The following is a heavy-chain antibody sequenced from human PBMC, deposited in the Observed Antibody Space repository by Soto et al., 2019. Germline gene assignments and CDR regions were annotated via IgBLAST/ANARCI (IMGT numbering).Heavy chain of an antibody. D-gene: IGHD2-2*01. CDR3: ARDRCSSTSCRDAFDI. CDR1: GGTFSSYS. Sequence: EASVEVSCKASGGTFSSYSRSWVRQAPGQGLEWMGRIIPILGIANYAQKFQGRVTITADKSTSTAYMELSSLRSEDTAVYYCARDRCSSTSCRDAFDIWGQGTMVTVSS. V-gene: IGHV1-69*04. J-gene: IGHJ3*02. CDR2: IIPILGIA.